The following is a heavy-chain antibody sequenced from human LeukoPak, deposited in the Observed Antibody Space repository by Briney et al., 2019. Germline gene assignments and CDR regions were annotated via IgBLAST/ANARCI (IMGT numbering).Heavy chain of an antibody. D-gene: IGHD2-2*01. J-gene: IGHJ5*02. Sequence: ASVKVSCKASGYTFTSYGISWVRQAPGQGLERMGWISAYNGNTNYAQKLQGRVTVTTDTSTSTAYMGLRSLRSDDTAVYYCARDHCSSTSCGFTFDPWGQGTLVTVSS. CDR2: ISAYNGNT. CDR1: GYTFTSYG. CDR3: ARDHCSSTSCGFTFDP. V-gene: IGHV1-18*01.